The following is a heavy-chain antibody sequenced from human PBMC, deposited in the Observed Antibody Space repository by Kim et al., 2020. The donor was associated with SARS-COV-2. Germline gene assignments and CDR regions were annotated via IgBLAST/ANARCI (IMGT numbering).Heavy chain of an antibody. CDR2: IYYSGST. V-gene: IGHV4-39*07. J-gene: IGHJ4*02. CDR1: GGSISSSSYY. D-gene: IGHD2-2*01. CDR3: ARVEGTAALVRLPSDY. Sequence: SETLSLTCTVSGGSISSSSYYWGWIRQPPGKGLEWIGSIYYSGSTYYNPSLKSRVTISVDTSKNQFSLKLSSVTAADTAVYYCARVEGTAALVRLPSDYWGQGTLVTVSS.